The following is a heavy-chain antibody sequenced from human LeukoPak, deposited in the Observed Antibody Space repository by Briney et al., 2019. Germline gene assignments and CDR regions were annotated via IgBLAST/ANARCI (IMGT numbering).Heavy chain of an antibody. CDR3: ARDDYYDKGY. CDR2: ISSSGSTT. Sequence: TGGSPRLSCAASGFSFSSYEMNWIRRAPGKGLEWVSYISSSGSTTHYADSVKGRFTISRDNAKNSLYLQMNSLRAEDTAVYYCARDDYYDKGYWGQGTLVTVSS. CDR1: GFSFSSYE. J-gene: IGHJ4*02. D-gene: IGHD3-22*01. V-gene: IGHV3-48*03.